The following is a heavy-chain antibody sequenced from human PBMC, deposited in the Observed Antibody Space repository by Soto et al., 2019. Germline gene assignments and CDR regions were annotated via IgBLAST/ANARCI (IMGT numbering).Heavy chain of an antibody. V-gene: IGHV4-31*03. CDR1: GGSISSGGYY. Sequence: QVQLQESGPGLVKPSQTLSLTCTVSGGSISSGGYYWSWIRQHPGKGLEWIGYIYYSGSTYYNPSLKSRVTISVDTYKNQFSLKLSSVTAADTAVYYCARGGGSYYATGNFDYWGQGTLVTVSS. CDR3: ARGGGSYYATGNFDY. D-gene: IGHD1-26*01. J-gene: IGHJ4*02. CDR2: IYYSGST.